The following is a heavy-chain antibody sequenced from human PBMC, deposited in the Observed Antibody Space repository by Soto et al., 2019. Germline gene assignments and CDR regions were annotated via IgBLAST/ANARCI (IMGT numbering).Heavy chain of an antibody. J-gene: IGHJ4*02. CDR1: GCSISSGDYY. CDR2: IYYSGST. V-gene: IGHV4-30-4*01. CDR3: ARTVGVGTRRNYFDY. D-gene: IGHD6-13*01. Sequence: PSETLSLTCPVSGCSISSGDYYWSWIRQPPGKGLEWIGYIYYSGSTYYNPSLKSRVTISVDTSKNQFSLKLSSVTAADTAVYYCARTVGVGTRRNYFDYWGQGTLVPVSS.